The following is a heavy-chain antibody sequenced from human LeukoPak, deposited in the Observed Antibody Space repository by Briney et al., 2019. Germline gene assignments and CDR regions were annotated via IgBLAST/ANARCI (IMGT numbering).Heavy chain of an antibody. CDR2: IYPGDSDT. J-gene: IGHJ5*02. CDR1: GYSFTNYW. Sequence: GESLKISCKGSGYSFTNYWIGWVRQMPGKGLEWMGIIYPGDSDTRYSPSFQGQVTISADKSISTAYLQWSSLKASDTAMYYCARQSIAAADNNWFDPWGQGTLVTVSS. D-gene: IGHD6-13*01. CDR3: ARQSIAAADNNWFDP. V-gene: IGHV5-51*01.